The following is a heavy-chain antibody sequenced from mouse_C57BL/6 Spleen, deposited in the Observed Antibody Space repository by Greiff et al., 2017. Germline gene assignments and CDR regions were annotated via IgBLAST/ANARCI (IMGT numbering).Heavy chain of an antibody. J-gene: IGHJ3*01. CDR2: IYPSDSET. Sequence: QVQLQQPGAELVRPGSSVKLSCKASGYTFTSYWMDWVKQRPGQGLEWIGNIYPSDSETHYNQKFKDKATLTVAKSSSTAYMQLSSLTSEDSAVYCGARLYGSCYAFAYWGQGTLVTVSA. CDR3: ARLYGSCYAFAY. CDR1: GYTFTSYW. V-gene: IGHV1-61*01. D-gene: IGHD1-1*01.